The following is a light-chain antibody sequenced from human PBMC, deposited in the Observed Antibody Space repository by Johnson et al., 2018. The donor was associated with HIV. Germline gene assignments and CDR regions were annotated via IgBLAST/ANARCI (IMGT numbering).Light chain of an antibody. Sequence: QPVLTQPPSVSAAPGQKVTISCSGTSSNIGNNYVSWYQHLPGTAPKLLIYDNNKRPSGIPDRFSGSKAGTSATLVITGLQTGDEADYYCGTWDSSLSAGVFGTGTKVTVL. CDR3: GTWDSSLSAGV. CDR1: SSNIGNNY. J-gene: IGLJ1*01. V-gene: IGLV1-51*01. CDR2: DNN.